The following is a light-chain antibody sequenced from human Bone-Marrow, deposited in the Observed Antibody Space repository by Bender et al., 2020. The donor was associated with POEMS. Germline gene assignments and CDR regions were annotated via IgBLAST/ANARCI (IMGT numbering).Light chain of an antibody. CDR1: TSNIGAGYD. CDR3: QSFDISLSGWV. CDR2: GNV. V-gene: IGLV1-40*01. Sequence: QSVLTQPPSVSGAPGQRVTISCTGGTSNIGAGYDVHWYQQFPGTAPKVFIYGNVNRPSGVPDRFSGSRSGTSASLAITGLQAEDEADYYCQSFDISLSGWVFGAGTKLTV. J-gene: IGLJ3*02.